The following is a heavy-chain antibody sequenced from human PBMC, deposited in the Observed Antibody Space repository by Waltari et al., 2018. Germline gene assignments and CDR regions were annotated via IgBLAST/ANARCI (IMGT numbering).Heavy chain of an antibody. CDR2: IKSKTDGGTT. J-gene: IGHJ4*02. CDR3: TTDQRTVTTYYFDY. Sequence: EVQLVESGGGLVKPGGSLRLSCAASGFTFSNAWMSWVRLAPGKGLEWVGRIKSKTDGGTTDYAAPVKGRFTISRDDSKNTLYLQMNSLKTEDTAVYYCTTDQRTVTTYYFDYWGQGTLVTVSS. V-gene: IGHV3-15*01. D-gene: IGHD4-17*01. CDR1: GFTFSNAW.